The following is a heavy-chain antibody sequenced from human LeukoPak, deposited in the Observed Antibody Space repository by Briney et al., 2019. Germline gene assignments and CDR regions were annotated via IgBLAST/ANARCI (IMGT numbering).Heavy chain of an antibody. D-gene: IGHD1-26*01. J-gene: IGHJ6*03. CDR2: ISDSGANT. V-gene: IGHV3-23*01. Sequence: GGSLRLSCAASGFTFSSYSMSWVRQAPGKGLEWVSIISDSGANTYYADSVRGRFTISRDNSKNTLYLQMNSLRAEDTAVYYCARDGNNYYDSYMDVWGKGTTVTISS. CDR3: ARDGNNYYDSYMDV. CDR1: GFTFSSYS.